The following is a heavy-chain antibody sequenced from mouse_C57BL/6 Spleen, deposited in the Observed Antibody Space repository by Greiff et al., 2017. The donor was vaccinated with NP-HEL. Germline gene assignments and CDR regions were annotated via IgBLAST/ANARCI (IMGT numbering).Heavy chain of an antibody. CDR1: GYTFTSYW. Sequence: QVHVKQPGAELVKPGASVKLSCKASGYTFTSYWMHWVKQRPGRGLEWIGRIDPNSGGTKYNEKFKSKATLTVDKPSSTAYMQLSSLTSEDSAVYYCARPHYYGSSYWYFDVWGTGTTVTVSS. V-gene: IGHV1-72*01. CDR2: IDPNSGGT. CDR3: ARPHYYGSSYWYFDV. J-gene: IGHJ1*03. D-gene: IGHD1-1*01.